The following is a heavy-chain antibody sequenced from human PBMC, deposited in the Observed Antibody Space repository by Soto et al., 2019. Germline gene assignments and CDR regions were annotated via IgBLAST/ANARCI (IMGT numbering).Heavy chain of an antibody. CDR3: ARFYDSSGYYPTTRPYNCFDP. Sequence: TSETMSLTCTVAGGSISGYYWSWIRKPPGKGLEWIGYIYYSGSANYNPSLKSRVTISVDTSKNQFSLKLSSVTAADTAVYYCARFYDSSGYYPTTRPYNCFDPWGKGTLVTVSS. CDR2: IYYSGSA. V-gene: IGHV4-59*01. D-gene: IGHD3-22*01. CDR1: GGSISGYY. J-gene: IGHJ5*02.